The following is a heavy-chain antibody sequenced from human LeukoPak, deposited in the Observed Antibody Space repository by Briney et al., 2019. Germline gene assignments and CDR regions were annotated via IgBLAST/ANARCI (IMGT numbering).Heavy chain of an antibody. Sequence: PSETLSLTCTVSGVSISSYYWSWIRQPPGKGLEWIGYIYYSGSTNYNPSLKSRVTISVDTSKNQFSLKLSSVTAADTAVYYCASLLRALVAFDIWGQGTLVTVSS. CDR3: ASLLRALVAFDI. CDR2: IYYSGST. D-gene: IGHD1-26*01. V-gene: IGHV4-59*01. CDR1: GVSISSYY. J-gene: IGHJ3*02.